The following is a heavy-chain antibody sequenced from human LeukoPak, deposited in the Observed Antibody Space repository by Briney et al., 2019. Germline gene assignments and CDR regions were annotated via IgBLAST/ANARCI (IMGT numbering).Heavy chain of an antibody. D-gene: IGHD6-13*01. CDR2: ISAYNGNT. V-gene: IGHV1-18*01. CDR1: GYTFTIYS. J-gene: IGHJ5*02. CDR3: ASLTYSSSWYSFHP. Sequence: GASVTVSFKASGYTFTIYSISWVRQAPGQGLEWMGWISAYNGNTNYAQKLQGRVTMTTDTSTSTAYMELRSLRSDDTAVYYCASLTYSSSWYSFHPLGQGTLVTVSS.